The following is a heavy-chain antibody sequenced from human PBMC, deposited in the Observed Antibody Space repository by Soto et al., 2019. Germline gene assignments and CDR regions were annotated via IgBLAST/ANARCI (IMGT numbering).Heavy chain of an antibody. V-gene: IGHV4-34*01. D-gene: IGHD6-13*01. J-gene: IGHJ5*02. CDR1: GGSFSGYY. CDR3: ARSKAHIRGKYSSSPGWFDP. CDR2: INHSGST. Sequence: SETLSLTCAVYGGSFSGYYWSWIRQRPGKGLEWIGEINHSGSTNYNPSLKSRVTISVDTSKNQFSLKLSSVTAADTAVYYCARSKAHIRGKYSSSPGWFDPWGQGTLVT.